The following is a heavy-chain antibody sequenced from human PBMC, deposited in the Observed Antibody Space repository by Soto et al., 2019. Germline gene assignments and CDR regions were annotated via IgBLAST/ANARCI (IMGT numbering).Heavy chain of an antibody. V-gene: IGHV4-59*08. CDR2: IYYSGST. D-gene: IGHD6-6*01. J-gene: IGHJ4*02. CDR3: ARSSIEPRVFMYPFDS. CDR1: GGSISSYC. Sequence: PSDTLSLTCTVSGGSISSYCWSWIRQPPGKGLEWIGYIYYSGSTNYNPSLKSRVTISVDTSKNQFSLKLSSVTAADTAVYYCARSSIEPRVFMYPFDSWGQGTLVTVSS.